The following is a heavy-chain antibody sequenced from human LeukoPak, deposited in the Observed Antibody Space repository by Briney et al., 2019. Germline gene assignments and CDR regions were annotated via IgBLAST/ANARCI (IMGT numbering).Heavy chain of an antibody. CDR2: IRSSSSTI. V-gene: IGHV3-48*01. Sequence: GGSLRLSCAASGFTFSSYSMNCVRQAPGKGLEWVSYIRSSSSTIYYADSVKGRFTISRDNAKNSLYLQMNSLRADDTALYYCAKASAAVVVNSYYFDYWGKGTLVTVSS. CDR1: GFTFSSYS. J-gene: IGHJ4*02. D-gene: IGHD6-19*01. CDR3: AKASAAVVVNSYYFDY.